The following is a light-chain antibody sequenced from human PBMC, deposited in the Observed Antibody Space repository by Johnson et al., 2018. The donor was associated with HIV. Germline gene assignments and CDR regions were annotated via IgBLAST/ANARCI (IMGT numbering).Light chain of an antibody. V-gene: IGLV1-51*01. CDR3: GTWDTSLTTGGG. CDR1: SSNIGNNY. CDR2: DNN. Sequence: QSVLTQSPSVSAAPGQKVTISCSGSSSNIGNNYVSWYQQLPGTAPKLLIYDNNKRPSGIPDRFSGSKSGTSATLGIAGLQTGDEADYYCGTWDTSLTTGGGVGTGTKVTGL. J-gene: IGLJ1*01.